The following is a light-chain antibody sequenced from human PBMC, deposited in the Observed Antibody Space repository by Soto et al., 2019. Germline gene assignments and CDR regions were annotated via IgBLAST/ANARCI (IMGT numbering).Light chain of an antibody. J-gene: IGKJ1*01. V-gene: IGKV3D-15*01. Sequence: EIVLTQSPGTLSLSPGERATLSCRASQSVSNNYLAWYQQKPGQAPRLLIYGASNRATGIPARFSGSGSGTDFTLTISGLQSEDFAVYYCQQYNNWPQTFGQGTKVDIK. CDR1: QSVSNN. CDR3: QQYNNWPQT. CDR2: GAS.